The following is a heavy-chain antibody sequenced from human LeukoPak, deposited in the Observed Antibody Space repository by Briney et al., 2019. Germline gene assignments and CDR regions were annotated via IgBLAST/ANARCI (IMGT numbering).Heavy chain of an antibody. CDR3: ASVGRGGIAAAGTGRVVDY. D-gene: IGHD6-13*01. CDR1: GFTVSSNY. CDR2: IYRGGST. Sequence: PGGSLRLSCAASGFTVSSNYMSWVRQAPGKGLEWVSVIYRGGSTYYGDSVKGRFTISRDNSNNTLYLQMNSLRAEATAVYYCASVGRGGIAAAGTGRVVDYWGQGTLVTVSS. J-gene: IGHJ4*02. V-gene: IGHV3-66*01.